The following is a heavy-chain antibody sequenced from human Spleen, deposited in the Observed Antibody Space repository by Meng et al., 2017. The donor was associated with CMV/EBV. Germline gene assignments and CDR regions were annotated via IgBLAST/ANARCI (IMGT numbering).Heavy chain of an antibody. CDR2: IIPIFGTA. CDR1: GGTFSSYA. Sequence: SVKVSCKASGGTFSSYAISWVRQAPGQGLEWMGGIIPIFGTANYAQKFQGRVTITTDESTSTAYMELSSLRSEDTAVYYCARGRRIAVAAFPDYYYGMDVWGQGTTVTVSS. J-gene: IGHJ6*02. V-gene: IGHV1-69*05. D-gene: IGHD6-19*01. CDR3: ARGRRIAVAAFPDYYYGMDV.